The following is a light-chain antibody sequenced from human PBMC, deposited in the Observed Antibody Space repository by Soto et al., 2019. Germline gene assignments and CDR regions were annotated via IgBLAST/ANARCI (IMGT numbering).Light chain of an antibody. CDR3: QLYDNSQWT. J-gene: IGKJ1*01. CDR1: QSVSSSF. CDR2: CAS. Sequence: EIVLTQSPGTLSLSPGERATLSCRASQSVSSSFLAWYQQKPGQAPSLLIYCASSRATGFPDRFSGSGSGTDFTLAISRLEPADFAVYYCQLYDNSQWTFAHGTKVEIK. V-gene: IGKV3-20*01.